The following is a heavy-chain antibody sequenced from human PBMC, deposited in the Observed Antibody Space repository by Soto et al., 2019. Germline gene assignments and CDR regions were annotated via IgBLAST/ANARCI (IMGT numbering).Heavy chain of an antibody. D-gene: IGHD2-15*01. CDR3: ASGKEYCSGGSCYESDAFDI. V-gene: IGHV1-69*02. J-gene: IGHJ3*02. CDR2: IIPILGIA. Sequence: GASVKVSCKASGGTFSSYTISWVRHAPGQGLKWMGRIIPILGIANYAQKFQGRVTITADKSTSTAYMELSSLRSEDTAVYYCASGKEYCSGGSCYESDAFDIWGQGTMVTVSS. CDR1: GGTFSSYT.